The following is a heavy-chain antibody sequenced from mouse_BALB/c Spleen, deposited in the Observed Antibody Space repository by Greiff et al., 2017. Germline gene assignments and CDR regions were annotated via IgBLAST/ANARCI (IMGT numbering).Heavy chain of an antibody. J-gene: IGHJ4*01. CDR2: IYPGNSDT. CDR3: TRTYGSSYYAMDY. CDR1: GYSFTSYW. V-gene: IGHV1-5*01. D-gene: IGHD1-1*01. Sequence: VQLQQSGTVLARPGASVKMSCKASGYSFTSYWMHWVNQRPGQGLEWIGAIYPGNSDTSYNQKFKGKAKLTAVTSASTAYMELSSLTNEDSAVYYCTRTYGSSYYAMDYWGQGTSVTVSS.